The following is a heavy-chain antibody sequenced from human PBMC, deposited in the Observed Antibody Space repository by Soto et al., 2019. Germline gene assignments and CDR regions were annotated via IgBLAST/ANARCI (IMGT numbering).Heavy chain of an antibody. J-gene: IGHJ4*02. CDR3: AGGGEFRMFRLIHPYYCDY. CDR2: ISYSGST. D-gene: IGHD3-9*01. V-gene: IGHV4-39*07. Sequence: PSDTLSLTFTVSGGAISSSSYYWGWIRQPPGKGLEWIGSISYSGSTYHNPSLTSRVTISVDTSKNQFSLKLSSVTAADTAVYYSAGGGEFRMFRLIHPYYCDYWGQGTLLTSSS. CDR1: GGAISSSSYY.